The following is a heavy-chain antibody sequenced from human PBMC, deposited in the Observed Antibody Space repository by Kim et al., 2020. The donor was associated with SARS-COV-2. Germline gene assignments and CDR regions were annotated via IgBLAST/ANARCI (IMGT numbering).Heavy chain of an antibody. J-gene: IGHJ4*02. CDR3: ARVLLGSSSLYYFDC. D-gene: IGHD6-13*01. V-gene: IGHV3-11*05. Sequence: ADSEKDRFTISRYNAKNSLYLQMNSLRAGDTAVYYCARVLLGSSSLYYFDCWGQGTLVTVSS.